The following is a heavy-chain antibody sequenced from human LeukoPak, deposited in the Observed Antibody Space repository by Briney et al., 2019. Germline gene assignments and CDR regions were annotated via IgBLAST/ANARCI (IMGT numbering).Heavy chain of an antibody. V-gene: IGHV4-4*07. J-gene: IGHJ4*02. CDR2: ISTSGTT. Sequence: SETVSLTCSVSGGSISSFYWNWIRQPAGKGLEWIGRISTSGTTNYHPSLKSRVTLSLGTSKNQFSLNLRSVTAADTAIYFCARRHPYYYGSGTYSREDWGQGTLVTVSS. D-gene: IGHD3-10*01. CDR3: ARRHPYYYGSGTYSRED. CDR1: GGSISSFY.